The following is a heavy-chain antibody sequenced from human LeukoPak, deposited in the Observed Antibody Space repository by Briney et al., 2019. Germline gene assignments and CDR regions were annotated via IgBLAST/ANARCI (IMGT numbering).Heavy chain of an antibody. CDR1: GYTFTNYG. CDR3: ARGDSSLYYYDSSGYASFDY. D-gene: IGHD3-22*01. CDR2: IRGYNGHT. Sequence: GASVKVSCKTSGYTFTNYGISWVRQAPGQRLEWMGWIRGYNGHTEYAQKFQGRVTITADESTSTAYMELSSLRSEDTAVYYCARGDSSLYYYDSSGYASFDYWGQGTLVTVSS. V-gene: IGHV1-18*01. J-gene: IGHJ4*02.